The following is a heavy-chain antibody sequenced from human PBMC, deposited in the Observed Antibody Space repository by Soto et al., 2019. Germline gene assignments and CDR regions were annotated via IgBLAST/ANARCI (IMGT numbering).Heavy chain of an antibody. CDR2: IYYSGST. Sequence: QVQLQESGPGLVKPSQTLSLTCTVSGGSISSGGYYWSWIGQHPGKGLEWIGYIYYSGSTYYNPSLKSRVTISVDTSKNQFSLKLSSVTAADTAVYSCARADILTGSFDYWGQGTLVTVSS. V-gene: IGHV4-31*03. CDR3: ARADILTGSFDY. J-gene: IGHJ4*02. D-gene: IGHD3-9*01. CDR1: GGSISSGGYY.